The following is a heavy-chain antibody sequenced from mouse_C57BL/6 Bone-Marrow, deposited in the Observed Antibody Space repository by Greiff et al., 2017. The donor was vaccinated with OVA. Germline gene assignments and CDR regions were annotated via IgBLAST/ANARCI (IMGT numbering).Heavy chain of an antibody. CDR1: GYTFTSYW. V-gene: IGHV1-50*01. CDR2: IDPYDSDT. J-gene: IGHJ3*01. CDR3: ARHPY. Sequence: QVQLQQPGAELVKPGASVKLSCKASGYTFTSYWMQWVEQRPGQGLEWIGEIDPYDSDTNYNQKFKGKATLTVDTSSSTAYMQLSSLTSEDSAGYYCARHPYWGQGTLVTVSA.